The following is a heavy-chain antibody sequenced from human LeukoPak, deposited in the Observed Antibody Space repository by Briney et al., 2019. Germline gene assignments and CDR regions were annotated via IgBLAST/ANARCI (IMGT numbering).Heavy chain of an antibody. V-gene: IGHV1-69*13. CDR1: GGTFSSYA. CDR3: AREGGDYGDYAHDI. D-gene: IGHD4-17*01. CDR2: IIPIFGTA. Sequence: GASVKVSCKASGGTFSSYAISWVRQAPGQGLEWMGGIIPIFGTANYAQKFQGRVTITADESTSTAYMELRSLRSDDTAVYYCAREGGDYGDYAHDIWGQGTMVTVSS. J-gene: IGHJ3*02.